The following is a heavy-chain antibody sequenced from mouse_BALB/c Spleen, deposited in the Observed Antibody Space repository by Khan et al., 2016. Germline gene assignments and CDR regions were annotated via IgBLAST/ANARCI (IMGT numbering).Heavy chain of an antibody. CDR2: INPGSGGT. J-gene: IGHJ4*01. CDR1: GYAFTNYL. CDR3: ARYDGNYDAMDC. D-gene: IGHD2-3*01. Sequence: QVQLQQSGAELVRPGTSVKVSCKASGYAFTNYLIEWVKQRPGQGLEWIGVINPGSGGTNYNEKFKGKATLTADKSSSTAYMQLSSLTSDDSAVYFCARYDGNYDAMDCWGQGTSVTVSS. V-gene: IGHV1-54*01.